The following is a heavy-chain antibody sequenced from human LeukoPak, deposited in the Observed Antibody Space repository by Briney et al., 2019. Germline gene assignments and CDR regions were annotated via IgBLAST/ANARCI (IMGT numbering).Heavy chain of an antibody. D-gene: IGHD3-3*01. V-gene: IGHV4-59*11. CDR1: GGSISSHY. Sequence: SETLSLTCTVSGGSISSHYWSWIRQPPGKGLEWIGQIYHSGTTNYNPSLKSRVTITVDTSKNQFSLKLTSVTAADTAVYYCARAYDDDYYYYMDVWGKGTTVTVSS. CDR3: ARAYDDDYYYYMDV. CDR2: IYHSGTT. J-gene: IGHJ6*03.